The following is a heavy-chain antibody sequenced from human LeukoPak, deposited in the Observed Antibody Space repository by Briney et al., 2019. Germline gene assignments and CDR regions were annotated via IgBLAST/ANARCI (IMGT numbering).Heavy chain of an antibody. D-gene: IGHD1-26*01. V-gene: IGHV3-23*01. J-gene: IGHJ4*02. CDR3: AKKTGGTYPFDY. CDR2: ISGSGGST. CDR1: GFTFSSYA. Sequence: PGGSLRLSCAASGFTFSSYAMSWVRQAPGKGLEWVSAISGSGGSTYYADSVKGRFTIPRDNSKNTVYLQMNSLRAEDTAIYYCAKKTGGTYPFDYWGQGTLVTVSS.